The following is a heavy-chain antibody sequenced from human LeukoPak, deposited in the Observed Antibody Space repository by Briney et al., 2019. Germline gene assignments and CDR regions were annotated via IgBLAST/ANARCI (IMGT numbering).Heavy chain of an antibody. Sequence: SETLSLTCAVSGYSITSGSYWGWIRQPPGKGLEWIGSIHHSGITYYNPSLESRVTISVDTSKNRFSLKVTSVTAADTAVYYCARDIVGPTAGWFDPWGPGTLVTVSS. J-gene: IGHJ5*02. V-gene: IGHV4-38-2*02. D-gene: IGHD1-26*01. CDR2: IHHSGIT. CDR3: ARDIVGPTAGWFDP. CDR1: GYSITSGSY.